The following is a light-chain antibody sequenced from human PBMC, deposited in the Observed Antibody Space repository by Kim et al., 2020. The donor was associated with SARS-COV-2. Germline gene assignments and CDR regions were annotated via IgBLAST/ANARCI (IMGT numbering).Light chain of an antibody. V-gene: IGKV3-20*01. CDR3: QQYGSAQFT. Sequence: SPGERATLSCRASQSVSSSYLAWYQQKPGQAPRLLMYGASSRATGIPDRFSGSGSGTDFTLTISGLEPEDFAVYYCQQYGSAQFTFGPGTKVDIK. CDR2: GAS. CDR1: QSVSSSY. J-gene: IGKJ3*01.